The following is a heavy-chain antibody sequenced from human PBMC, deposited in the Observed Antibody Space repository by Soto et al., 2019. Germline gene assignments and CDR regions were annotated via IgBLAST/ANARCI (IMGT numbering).Heavy chain of an antibody. V-gene: IGHV3-11*05. CDR1: DYY. CDR3: ARGRGAAADYFDF. J-gene: IGHJ4*02. Sequence: DYYMTWIRQAPGKGLEWVSYISSSTSHTNYADSVKVRFTISRDNAKNSLFLQMNSLRDEDTAVYYCARGRGAAADYFDFWGQGTLVTVSS. D-gene: IGHD6-13*01. CDR2: ISSSTSHT.